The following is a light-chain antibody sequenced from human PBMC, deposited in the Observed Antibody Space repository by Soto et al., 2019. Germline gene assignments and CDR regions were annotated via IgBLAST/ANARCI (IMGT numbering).Light chain of an antibody. CDR3: AAWDDSLNGLV. CDR2: SNN. J-gene: IGLJ3*02. CDR1: TSNIGTNP. V-gene: IGLV1-44*01. Sequence: QSVLTQPPSASGTPGQRVTISCSGSTSNIGTNPVNWYQHLPGTAPKLLFYSNNQRPSGVPDRFSGSKSGNSASLAISGLQSEDEADYYCAAWDDSLNGLVFGGGTKLTVL.